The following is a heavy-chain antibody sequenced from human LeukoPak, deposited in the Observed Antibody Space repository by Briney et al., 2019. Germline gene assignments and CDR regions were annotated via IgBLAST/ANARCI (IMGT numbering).Heavy chain of an antibody. Sequence: GGSLRLSCAASGFTFSSYWMSWVRQAPGKGLEWVANIRQDGSDKYYVDSVEGRFTISRDNAKNSLYLQMNSLRAEDTAVYYCARSRAVAGTAFFDYWGQGTLVTVSS. D-gene: IGHD6-19*01. CDR1: GFTFSSYW. V-gene: IGHV3-7*03. CDR2: IRQDGSDK. J-gene: IGHJ4*02. CDR3: ARSRAVAGTAFFDY.